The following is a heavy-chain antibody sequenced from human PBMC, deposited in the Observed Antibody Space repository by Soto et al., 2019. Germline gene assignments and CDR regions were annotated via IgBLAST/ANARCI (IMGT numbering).Heavy chain of an antibody. CDR3: AREDGYRGGDAFDI. D-gene: IGHD5-12*01. CDR1: GFTFSSYA. Sequence: GGSLRLSCAASGFTFSSYAMHWVRQAPGKGLEWVAVISYDGSNKYYADSVKGRFTISRDNSKNTLYLQMNSLRAEDTAVYYCAREDGYRGGDAFDIWGQGTMVTVSS. V-gene: IGHV3-30-3*01. J-gene: IGHJ3*02. CDR2: ISYDGSNK.